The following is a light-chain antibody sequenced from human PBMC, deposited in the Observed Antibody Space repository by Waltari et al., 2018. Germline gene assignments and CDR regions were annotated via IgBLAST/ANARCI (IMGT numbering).Light chain of an antibody. Sequence: DIVMTQSPDSLAVSLGERATINCKSSQTVMYFSNNKDYLAWYQQKPGQPPKLLIYWASTRESGVPDRFSGSGSATNFTLTIDRLEPEDFAVYYCQQYGNAPRTFGQGTKVEIE. V-gene: IGKV4-1*01. CDR3: QQYGNAPRT. CDR2: WAS. CDR1: QTVMYFSNNKDY. J-gene: IGKJ1*01.